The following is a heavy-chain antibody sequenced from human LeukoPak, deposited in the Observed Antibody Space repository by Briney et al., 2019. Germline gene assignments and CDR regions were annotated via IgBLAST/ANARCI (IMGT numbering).Heavy chain of an antibody. V-gene: IGHV3-53*01. D-gene: IGHD2-2*01. CDR3: ARVGQYQLLSLGFDP. J-gene: IGHJ5*02. Sequence: GGSLRLSCAASGFTVSSNYMSWVRQAPGKGLEWVSIIYSGGNTYYADSVKGRFTISRDNSKNTLYLQMNSLRAEDTAVYYCARVGQYQLLSLGFDPWGQGTLVTVSS. CDR2: IYSGGNT. CDR1: GFTVSSNY.